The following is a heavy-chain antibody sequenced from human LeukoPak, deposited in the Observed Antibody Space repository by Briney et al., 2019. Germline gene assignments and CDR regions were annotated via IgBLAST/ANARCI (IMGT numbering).Heavy chain of an antibody. CDR1: GYSFVSYW. CDR3: ARKDYDSSGYHDY. CDR2: IYPGDSDT. J-gene: IGHJ4*02. V-gene: IGHV5-51*01. D-gene: IGHD3-22*01. Sequence: GESLKISCKGSGYSFVSYWIGWVRQMPGKGLEWLGIIYPGDSDTTYSPSFQGQVTISVDKSISTAYLQWSSLKASDTAMYYCARKDYDSSGYHDYWGQGTLVTVSS.